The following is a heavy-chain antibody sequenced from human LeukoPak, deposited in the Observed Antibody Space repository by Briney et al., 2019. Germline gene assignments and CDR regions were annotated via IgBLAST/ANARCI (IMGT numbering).Heavy chain of an antibody. D-gene: IGHD4-23*01. Sequence: SVKVSCKTSGDTFSSYGISWVRQAPGQGLEWMGRIIPIAGSTNYAEKLQGRVTITADKSTSTVYMELSSLRSEDTAVYYCARHYGGLDDYWGQGTLIIVSS. CDR1: GDTFSSYG. V-gene: IGHV1-69*04. CDR3: ARHYGGLDDY. J-gene: IGHJ4*02. CDR2: IIPIAGST.